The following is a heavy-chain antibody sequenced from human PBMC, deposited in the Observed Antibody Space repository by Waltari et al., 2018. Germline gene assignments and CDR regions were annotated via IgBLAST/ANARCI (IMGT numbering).Heavy chain of an antibody. D-gene: IGHD7-27*01. CDR3: ARARAWGHKAFDV. CDR1: GYNFIDYY. V-gene: IGHV1-2*04. Sequence: QVQLVQSEAEVRKPGASVKVSCQASGYNFIDYYVHWVRQAPGQGLEWMGWVNPNSGGTMYLRKFEGWVTFSTDTSVNTAYMEVTRLKSDDTATYFCARARAWGHKAFDVWGQGTRLTVSS. J-gene: IGHJ3*01. CDR2: VNPNSGGT.